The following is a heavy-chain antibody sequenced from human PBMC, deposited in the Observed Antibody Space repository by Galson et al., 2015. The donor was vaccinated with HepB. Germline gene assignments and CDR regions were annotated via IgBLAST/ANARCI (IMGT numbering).Heavy chain of an antibody. V-gene: IGHV3-15*01. CDR2: IKSKTDGGTT. CDR1: GFTFSNAW. J-gene: IGHJ2*01. D-gene: IGHD3-22*01. Sequence: SLRLSCAASGFTFSNAWMSWVRQAPGKGLEWVGRIKSKTDGGTTDYAAPVKGRFTISRDDSKNTLYLQMNSLKTEDTAVYYCTKVYYYDSSGYSYVWYFDLWGRGTLVTASS. CDR3: TKVYYYDSSGYSYVWYFDL.